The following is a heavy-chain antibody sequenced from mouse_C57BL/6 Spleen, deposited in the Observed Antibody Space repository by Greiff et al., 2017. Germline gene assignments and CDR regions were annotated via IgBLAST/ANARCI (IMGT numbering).Heavy chain of an antibody. CDR1: GYTFTSYW. V-gene: IGHV1-64*01. CDR3: ARWGTTVVEGYAMDY. D-gene: IGHD1-1*01. Sequence: VQLQQPGAELVKPGASVKLSCKASGYTFTSYWMHWVKQRPGQGLEWIGMIHPNSGSTNYNEKFKSKATLTVDKSSSTAYMQLSSLTSEDSAVYYGARWGTTVVEGYAMDYWGQGTSVTVSS. CDR2: IHPNSGST. J-gene: IGHJ4*01.